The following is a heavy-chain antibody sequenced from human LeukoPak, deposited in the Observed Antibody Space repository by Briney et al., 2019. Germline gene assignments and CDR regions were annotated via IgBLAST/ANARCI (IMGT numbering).Heavy chain of an antibody. V-gene: IGHV3-33*06. D-gene: IGHD3-22*01. J-gene: IGHJ4*02. CDR2: IWYDGSNK. Sequence: GRSLGLSCAASGFTFSSYGMHWVRQAPGKGLEWVAVIWYDGSNKYYADSVKGRFTISRDNSKNTLYLQMNSLRAEDTAVYYCAKGSRGSYSALDYWGQGTLVTVSS. CDR3: AKGSRGSYSALDY. CDR1: GFTFSSYG.